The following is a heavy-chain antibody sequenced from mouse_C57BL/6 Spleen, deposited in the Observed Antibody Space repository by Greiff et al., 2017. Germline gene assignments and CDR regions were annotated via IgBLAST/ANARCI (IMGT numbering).Heavy chain of an antibody. J-gene: IGHJ3*01. CDR1: GYTFTSYW. V-gene: IGHV1-69*01. CDR3: ARGYLRGFAY. Sequence: QVQLQQPGAELVMPGASVKLSCKASGYTFTSYWMPWVKQRPGQGLEWIGEIDPSDSYTNYNQKFKGKSTLTVDKSSSTAYMQLSSLTSEDSAVYYCARGYLRGFAYWGQGTLVTVSA. D-gene: IGHD1-1*01. CDR2: IDPSDSYT.